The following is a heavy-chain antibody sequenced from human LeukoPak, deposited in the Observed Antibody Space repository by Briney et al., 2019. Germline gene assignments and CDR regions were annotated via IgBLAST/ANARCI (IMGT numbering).Heavy chain of an antibody. D-gene: IGHD2-15*01. CDR1: GYSISSGYY. CDR2: IYHSGST. CDR3: ARDGVLYCSGGSCYPHFDY. Sequence: YPSETLSLTCAVSGYSISSGYYWGWIRQPPGKGLEWIGSIYHSGSTYYNPSLKSRVTISVDTSKNQFSLKLSSVTAADTAVYYCARDGVLYCSGGSCYPHFDYWGQGTLVTVSS. V-gene: IGHV4-38-2*02. J-gene: IGHJ4*02.